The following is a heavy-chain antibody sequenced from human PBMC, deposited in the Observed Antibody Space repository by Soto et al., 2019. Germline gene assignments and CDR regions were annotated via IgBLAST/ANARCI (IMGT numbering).Heavy chain of an antibody. CDR3: ARDLAAAGPLSYYGMDV. D-gene: IGHD6-13*01. CDR2: ISSSGSTI. Sequence: GGSLRLSCAGSGFTFSDYYMSWIPPAPGKGLEWVSYISSSGSTIYYADSVKGRFTISRDNAKNSLYLQMNSLRAEDTAVYYCARDLAAAGPLSYYGMDVWGQGTTVTVSS. CDR1: GFTFSDYY. J-gene: IGHJ6*02. V-gene: IGHV3-11*01.